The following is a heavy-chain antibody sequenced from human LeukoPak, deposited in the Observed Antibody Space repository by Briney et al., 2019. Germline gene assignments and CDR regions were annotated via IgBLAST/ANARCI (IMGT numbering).Heavy chain of an antibody. D-gene: IGHD5-24*01. CDR2: IYYSGST. CDR3: ARVVEMDTNPHDY. V-gene: IGHV4-59*08. CDR1: AGSISSYY. J-gene: IGHJ4*02. Sequence: SETLSLTCIVAAGSISSYYWSWDRQPPGKGLEWMGDIYYSGSTNYNSSLKSRVTISVDTSKNQISLKLRSVTAADTAVYYCARVVEMDTNPHDYWVQGTLVTVSS.